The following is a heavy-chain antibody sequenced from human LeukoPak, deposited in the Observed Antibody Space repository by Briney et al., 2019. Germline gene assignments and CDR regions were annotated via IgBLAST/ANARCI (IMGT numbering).Heavy chain of an antibody. Sequence: SETLSLTCTVSGGSISSYYWTWIRQPPGKGLEWIGDIYITGSTNYNPYLKRRVTMSVDTSKNQFSLRLSSVTAADTAVYYCARVRIGETSYDASDVWGLGAMVTVSS. J-gene: IGHJ3*01. CDR2: IYITGST. CDR3: ARVRIGETSYDASDV. D-gene: IGHD1-26*01. V-gene: IGHV4-59*13. CDR1: GGSISSYY.